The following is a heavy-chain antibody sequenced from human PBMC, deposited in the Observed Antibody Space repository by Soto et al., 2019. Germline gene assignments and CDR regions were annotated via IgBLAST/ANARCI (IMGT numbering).Heavy chain of an antibody. J-gene: IGHJ6*02. Sequence: SETLSLTCAVYGGSFSGYYWSWIRQPPGKGLEWIGEINHSGSTNYNPSLKSRVTISVDTSKNQFSLKLSSVTAADTAVYYCARAGGLWSYYYYYGMDVWGQGTTVTVSS. D-gene: IGHD5-18*01. CDR1: GGSFSGYY. V-gene: IGHV4-34*01. CDR3: ARAGGLWSYYYYYGMDV. CDR2: INHSGST.